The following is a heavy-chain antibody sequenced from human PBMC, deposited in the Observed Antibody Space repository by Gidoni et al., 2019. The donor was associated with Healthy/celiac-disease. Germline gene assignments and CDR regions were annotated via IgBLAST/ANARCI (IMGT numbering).Heavy chain of an antibody. CDR1: GFTFSSYG. Sequence: QVQLVESGGGVVQPGRSLRLSCAASGFTFSSYGMHWVRQAPAKGLAWVAVISYDGSNKDYADSVKGRFTISRDNSKNTLYLQMNSLRAEDTAVYYCAKDGGDYSSSWYGYYYYGMDVWGQGTTVTVSS. CDR3: AKDGGDYSSSWYGYYYYGMDV. V-gene: IGHV3-30*18. J-gene: IGHJ6*02. D-gene: IGHD6-13*01. CDR2: ISYDGSNK.